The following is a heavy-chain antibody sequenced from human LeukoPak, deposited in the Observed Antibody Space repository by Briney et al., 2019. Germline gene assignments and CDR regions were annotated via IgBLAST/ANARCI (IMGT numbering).Heavy chain of an antibody. V-gene: IGHV4-34*01. J-gene: IGHJ4*02. D-gene: IGHD2-15*01. CDR2: ISHRGNT. CDR3: FLWHDVVSHDY. Sequence: PSETLSLTCAVYGGSFSGYYCHWMRQPPGKGLEWIGEISHRGNTKYYPSLKSRVTISLDTSKNQFSLKLSSATAADTAMYYCFLWHDVVSHDYWGQGTLVTVSS. CDR1: GGSFSGYY.